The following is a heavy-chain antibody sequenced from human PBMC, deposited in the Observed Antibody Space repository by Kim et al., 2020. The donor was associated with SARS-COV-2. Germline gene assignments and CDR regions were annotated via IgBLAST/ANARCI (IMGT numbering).Heavy chain of an antibody. CDR3: ARENYYMDV. Sequence: SETLSLTCTVSRGSIYNYYWSWIRQPPGKGLEWIGYIYYSGSTIYNPYLKSRVTISVDTSKNEFSLKLTSVTAADTAVYYCARENYYMDVWGKGTTVTVSS. CDR1: RGSIYNYY. J-gene: IGHJ6*03. CDR2: IYYSGST. V-gene: IGHV4-59*01.